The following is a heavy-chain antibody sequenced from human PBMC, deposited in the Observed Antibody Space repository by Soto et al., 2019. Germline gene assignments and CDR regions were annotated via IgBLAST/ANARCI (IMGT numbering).Heavy chain of an antibody. D-gene: IGHD6-13*01. CDR2: IKSKTDGGTT. Sequence: AGSLILSCTASGFTFSNAWMNWVRQAPGKGLEWVGRIKSKTDGGTTDYAAPVKGRFTISRDYSKNTLYLQMNSLKTEDTAVYYCTTPGIAAAGTRIYYYYGMDVWGQGTTVTVSS. J-gene: IGHJ6*02. CDR3: TTPGIAAAGTRIYYYYGMDV. CDR1: GFTFSNAW. V-gene: IGHV3-15*07.